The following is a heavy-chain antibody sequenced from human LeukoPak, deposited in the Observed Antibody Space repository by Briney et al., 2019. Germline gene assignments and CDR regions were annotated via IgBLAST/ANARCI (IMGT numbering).Heavy chain of an antibody. CDR2: ISYDGSNK. CDR3: ARSSGPNSITVFGVVTPKFDY. J-gene: IGHJ4*02. Sequence: GRSLRLSCAASGFTFNSYAINWVRQAPGKGLEWVAFISYDGSNKCYADSVKGRFTISRDNSKNMLYLQMNSLRAEDTAVYYCARSSGPNSITVFGVVTPKFDYWGQGTLVTVSS. CDR1: GFTFNSYA. V-gene: IGHV3-30-3*01. D-gene: IGHD3-3*01.